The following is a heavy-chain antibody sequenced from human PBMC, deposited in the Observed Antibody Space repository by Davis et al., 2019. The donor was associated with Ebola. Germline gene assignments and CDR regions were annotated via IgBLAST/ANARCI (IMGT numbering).Heavy chain of an antibody. CDR2: FYHSGDT. CDR3: AKGSSGWYAAFDV. D-gene: IGHD6-19*01. CDR1: GGSISNYY. Sequence: SETLSLTCTVSGGSISNYYWNWIRQSPGKGLEWIGYFYHSGDTNYNPSLKSRVTISIDTSKNHFSLKLTSVTAADTAVYYCAKGSSGWYAAFDVWGQGTMVTVSS. J-gene: IGHJ3*01. V-gene: IGHV4-59*01.